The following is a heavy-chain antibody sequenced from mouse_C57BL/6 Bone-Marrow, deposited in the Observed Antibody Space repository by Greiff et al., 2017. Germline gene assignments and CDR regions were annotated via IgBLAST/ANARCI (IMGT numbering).Heavy chain of an antibody. V-gene: IGHV1-18*01. J-gene: IGHJ4*01. CDR1: GYTFTDYN. Sequence: VQLQQSGPELVKPGASVKIPCKASGYTFTDYNMDWVKQSHGKSLEWIGDINPNNGGTIYNQKFKGKATLTVDKSSSTAYMELRSLTSEDTAVYYCARLGYDYDWYYAMDYWGQGTSVTVSS. D-gene: IGHD2-4*01. CDR3: ARLGYDYDWYYAMDY. CDR2: INPNNGGT.